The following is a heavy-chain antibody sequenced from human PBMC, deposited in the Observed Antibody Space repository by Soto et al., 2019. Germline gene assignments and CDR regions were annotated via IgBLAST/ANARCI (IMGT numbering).Heavy chain of an antibody. CDR3: ARDPLVPGTRPYYFDY. V-gene: IGHV3-30-3*01. CDR2: ISYDGSNK. CDR1: GFTFSSYA. J-gene: IGHJ4*02. Sequence: SGGSLRLSCAASGFTFSSYAMHWVRQAPGKGLEWVAVISYDGSNKYYADSVKGRFTISRDNSKNTLYLQMNSLRAEDTAVYYCARDPLVPGTRPYYFDYWGQGTLVTVSS. D-gene: IGHD3-10*01.